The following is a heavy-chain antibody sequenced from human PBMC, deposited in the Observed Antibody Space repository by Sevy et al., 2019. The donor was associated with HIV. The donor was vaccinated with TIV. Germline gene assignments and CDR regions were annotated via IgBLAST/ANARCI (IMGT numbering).Heavy chain of an antibody. CDR1: GGSISSGGYY. Sequence: SETLSLTCTVSGGSISSGGYYWSWIRQHPGKGLEWMGYIYYSGSTYYNPSLKSRVTISVDTSKNQFSLKLSSVTAADTAVYYCARDGSTAAFYGMDVWGQGTTVTVSS. V-gene: IGHV4-31*03. CDR2: IYYSGST. CDR3: ARDGSTAAFYGMDV. J-gene: IGHJ6*02. D-gene: IGHD6-25*01.